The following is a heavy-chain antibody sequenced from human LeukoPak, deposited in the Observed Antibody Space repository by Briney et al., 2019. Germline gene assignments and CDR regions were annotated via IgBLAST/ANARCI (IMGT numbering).Heavy chain of an antibody. CDR2: IYYSGST. Sequence: PSETLSLTCTVSGGSISSYYWSWIRQPPGKGLEWIGYIYYSGSTNYNPSLKSRVTISVDTSKNQFSLKLSSVTAADTAVYYCAGGTVIEMANLWGQGSLVTVSS. J-gene: IGHJ5*02. V-gene: IGHV4-59*01. D-gene: IGHD5-24*01. CDR1: GGSISSYY. CDR3: AGGTVIEMANL.